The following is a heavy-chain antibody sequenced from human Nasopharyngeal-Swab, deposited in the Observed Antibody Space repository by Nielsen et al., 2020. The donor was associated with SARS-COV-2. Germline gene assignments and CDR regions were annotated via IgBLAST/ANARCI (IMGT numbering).Heavy chain of an antibody. CDR1: GGSINGGDYY. J-gene: IGHJ4*02. Sequence: SETLSLTCTVSGGSINGGDYYWSWIRLPAGEGLEWIGRISASGTTTYNPSLKSRVTISMDTSKSQLSLKLYSATAAETAVYYCAREGRYYDRSAYNHYYFDSWGQGTLVTVSS. CDR3: AREGRYYDRSAYNHYYFDS. D-gene: IGHD3-22*01. V-gene: IGHV4-61*02. CDR2: ISASGTT.